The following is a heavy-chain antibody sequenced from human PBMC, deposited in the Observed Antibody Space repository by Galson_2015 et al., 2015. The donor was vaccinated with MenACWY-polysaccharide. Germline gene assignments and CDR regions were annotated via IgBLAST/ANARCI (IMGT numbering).Heavy chain of an antibody. Sequence: SLRLSCAASGFTFSSYGMHWVRQAPGKGLEWVAVISYDGSNKYYADSVKGRFTISRDNSKNTLYLQMNSLRAEDTAVYYCAKDEQSSHYYYMDVWGKGTTVTVSS. CDR3: AKDEQSSHYYYMDV. J-gene: IGHJ6*03. CDR2: ISYDGSNK. V-gene: IGHV3-30*18. CDR1: GFTFSSYG. D-gene: IGHD1/OR15-1a*01.